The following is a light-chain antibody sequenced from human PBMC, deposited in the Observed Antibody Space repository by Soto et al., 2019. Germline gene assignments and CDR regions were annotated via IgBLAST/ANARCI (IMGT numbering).Light chain of an antibody. CDR1: QTISSW. J-gene: IGKJ1*01. CDR2: KAS. Sequence: DIQMTQSPSSLSGYVGERVTSSCRASQTISSWLAWHQQKPGKAPKLLIYKASTLKSGVPSRFSGSGSGTEFTLTISSLQPDDFATYYCQHYNSYSEAFGQGTKVDIK. CDR3: QHYNSYSEA. V-gene: IGKV1-5*03.